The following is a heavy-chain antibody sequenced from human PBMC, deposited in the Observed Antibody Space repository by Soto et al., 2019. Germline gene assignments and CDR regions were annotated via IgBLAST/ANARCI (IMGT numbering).Heavy chain of an antibody. D-gene: IGHD1-26*01. V-gene: IGHV3-23*01. J-gene: IGHJ4*02. CDR2: ISGSSSNT. CDR1: GFTFSSYA. CDR3: AKDRAPYSGSYPGAH. Sequence: PGGSLRLSCAASGFTFSSYAMSWVRQAPGKRLEWISAISGSSSNTYYTDTVKDRFTITKKKTKNKQNIQMNSLRADEDTAVYYCAKDRAPYSGSYPGAHWGQGILVTVS.